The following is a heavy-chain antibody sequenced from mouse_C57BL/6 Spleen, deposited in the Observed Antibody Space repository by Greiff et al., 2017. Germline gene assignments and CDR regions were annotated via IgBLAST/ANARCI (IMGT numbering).Heavy chain of an antibody. D-gene: IGHD2-14*01. J-gene: IGHJ1*03. CDR3: ARRDYRYWYFDV. V-gene: IGHV1-26*01. Sequence: VQLQQSGPELVKPGASVKISCKASGYTFPDYYMNWVKQSHGKSLEWIGDINPNNGGTSYNQKFKGKATLTVDKSSSTAYMELRSLTSEDSAVYYCARRDYRYWYFDVWGTGTTVTVSS. CDR2: INPNNGGT. CDR1: GYTFPDYY.